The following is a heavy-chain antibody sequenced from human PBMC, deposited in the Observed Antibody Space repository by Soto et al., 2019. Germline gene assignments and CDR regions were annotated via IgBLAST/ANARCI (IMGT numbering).Heavy chain of an antibody. CDR1: GYTFTIYA. CDR3: ARDGGDCGYRLIYYYYIGMDV. D-gene: IGHD2-21*02. J-gene: IGHJ6*02. Sequence: ASVTVSCKASGYTFTIYAIHWVRQAPGQRLEWMGWINIGSGNTEYSQNFQDRITITRDTSASTVYMDLSSLRSEDTAVYYCARDGGDCGYRLIYYYYIGMDVWGQGTTVTVSS. CDR2: INIGSGNT. V-gene: IGHV1-3*04.